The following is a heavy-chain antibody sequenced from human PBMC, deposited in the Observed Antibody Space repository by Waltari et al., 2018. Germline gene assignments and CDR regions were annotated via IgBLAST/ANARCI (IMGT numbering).Heavy chain of an antibody. V-gene: IGHV4-39*01. CDR2: MYYSGST. CDR1: GDSISSSSYY. Sequence: QLQRQESGPGLVKASETLSLTCTVSGDSISSSSYYWGWVLQPPGKGLEWIGNMYYSGSTYYNPSLKSRVTISGDTSKSQFSLKLSSVTAADTSMYYCVRHARTTSGGKHFDHWGQGMLVTVSP. CDR3: VRHARTTSGGKHFDH. D-gene: IGHD2-15*01. J-gene: IGHJ4*02.